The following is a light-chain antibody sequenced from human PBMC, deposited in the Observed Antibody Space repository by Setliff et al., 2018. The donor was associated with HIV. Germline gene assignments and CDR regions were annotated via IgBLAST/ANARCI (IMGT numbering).Light chain of an antibody. CDR3: SSYTSSSLV. Sequence: SVLTQPASVSGSPGQSITISCTGTSSDVGGYNYVSWYQQYPGKAPKLLIYGVSNRPSGISNRFSGSKSGNTASLTISGLQAEDEADYYCSSYTSSSLVFGGGTKVTVL. V-gene: IGLV2-14*01. CDR2: GVS. J-gene: IGLJ2*01. CDR1: SSDVGGYNY.